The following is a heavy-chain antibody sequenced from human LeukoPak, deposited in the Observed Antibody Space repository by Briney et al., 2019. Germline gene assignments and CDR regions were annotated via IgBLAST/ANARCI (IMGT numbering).Heavy chain of an antibody. Sequence: PSETLSLTCTVSGGSISSYYWSWIRQPPGKGLEWIGYIYYSGSTNYNPSLKSRVTISVDTSKNQFSLKLSSVTAADTAVYYCARARRYYYYSMDVWGQGTTVTVSS. J-gene: IGHJ6*02. CDR1: GGSISSYY. CDR3: ARARRYYYYSMDV. V-gene: IGHV4-59*01. CDR2: IYYSGST.